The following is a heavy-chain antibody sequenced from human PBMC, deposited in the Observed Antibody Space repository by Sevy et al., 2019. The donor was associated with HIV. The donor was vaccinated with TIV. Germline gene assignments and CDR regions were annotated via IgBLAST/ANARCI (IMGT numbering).Heavy chain of an antibody. V-gene: IGHV3-23*01. CDR3: AREGCTKPLDY. Sequence: GGSLRLSCAASGFTFSKYSMSWVRQPPGKGLEWVSTLSFGCGEINYADSVKGRFTISRDNSKNSVYLQMNNLRPEDRAVYCCAREGCTKPLDYWGQGTLVTVSS. CDR2: LSFGCGEI. J-gene: IGHJ4*02. D-gene: IGHD2-8*01. CDR1: GFTFSKYS.